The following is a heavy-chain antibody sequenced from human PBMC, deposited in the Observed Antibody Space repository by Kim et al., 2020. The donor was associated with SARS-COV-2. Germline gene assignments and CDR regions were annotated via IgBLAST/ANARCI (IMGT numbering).Heavy chain of an antibody. CDR1: GGSVSSGSYY. D-gene: IGHD5-18*01. CDR3: HTLIVDTAMVGYYYYGMDV. Sequence: SETLSLTCTVSGGSVSSGSYYWSWIRQPPGKGLEWIGYIYYSGSTNYNPSLKSRVTISVDTSKNQFSLKLSSVTAADTAVYYCHTLIVDTAMVGYYYYGMDVWGQGTTVTVSS. V-gene: IGHV4-61*01. J-gene: IGHJ6*02. CDR2: IYYSGST.